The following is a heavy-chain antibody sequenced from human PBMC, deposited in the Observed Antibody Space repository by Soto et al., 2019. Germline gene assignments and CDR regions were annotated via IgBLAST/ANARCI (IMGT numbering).Heavy chain of an antibody. V-gene: IGHV3-33*01. Sequence: QVQLVESGGGVVQPGRSLRLSCAASGFTFSSYGMDWVRPAPGKGLEWVAVIWYDGSNKYYADSVKGRVTISRDNSKNTLYLQMNSLRAEDTALDYCARAYGIRSGYELYDYGMDVWGQGTTVTFSS. CDR2: IWYDGSNK. CDR1: GFTFSSYG. D-gene: IGHD5-12*01. J-gene: IGHJ6*02. CDR3: ARAYGIRSGYELYDYGMDV.